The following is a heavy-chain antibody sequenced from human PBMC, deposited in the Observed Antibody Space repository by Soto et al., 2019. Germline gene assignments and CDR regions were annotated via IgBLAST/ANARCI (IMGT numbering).Heavy chain of an antibody. CDR1: EFTFSSFE. V-gene: IGHV3-48*03. D-gene: IGHD6-13*01. J-gene: IGHJ4*02. CDR2: ISESGTTI. Sequence: EVQLVESGGGLVQPGGSLRLSCVASEFTFSSFEMNWVRQAPGKGLERVSHISESGTTIYYTDSVKGRFTISRDNAKKSLYLQMNSLRVEDTGVYYCVRFGGAAAGPGDYWGQGTLVTVSS. CDR3: VRFGGAAAGPGDY.